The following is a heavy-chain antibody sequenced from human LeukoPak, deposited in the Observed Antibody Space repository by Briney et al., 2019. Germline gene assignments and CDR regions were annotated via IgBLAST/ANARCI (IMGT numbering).Heavy chain of an antibody. CDR3: AKDLTTVVTPSFDY. D-gene: IGHD4-23*01. Sequence: PGGSLRLSCAASGFTVSSNYMSWVRQAPGKGLEWVSAISGDGGSTYYADSVKGRFTNPRDNSKSTLYLQMNSLRAEDTAVYYCAKDLTTVVTPSFDYWGQGTLVTVSS. V-gene: IGHV3-23*01. J-gene: IGHJ4*02. CDR2: ISGDGGST. CDR1: GFTVSSNY.